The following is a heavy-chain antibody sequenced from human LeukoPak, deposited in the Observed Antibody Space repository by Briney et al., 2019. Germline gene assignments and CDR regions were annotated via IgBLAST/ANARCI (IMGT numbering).Heavy chain of an antibody. Sequence: GGSLRLSCAASGFTFSSYAMHWVRQAPGKGLKWVAVISYDGSNKYYADSVKGRFTISRDNSKNTLYLQMNSLRAEDTAVYYCAREGWLQLAWGQGTLVTVSS. V-gene: IGHV3-30*04. CDR3: AREGWLQLA. CDR2: ISYDGSNK. D-gene: IGHD5-24*01. J-gene: IGHJ5*02. CDR1: GFTFSSYA.